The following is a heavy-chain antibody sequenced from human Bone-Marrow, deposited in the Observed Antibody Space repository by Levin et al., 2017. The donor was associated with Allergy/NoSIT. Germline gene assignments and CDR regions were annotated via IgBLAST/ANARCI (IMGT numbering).Heavy chain of an antibody. J-gene: IGHJ5*02. CDR3: AREAETNVWNWFDP. D-gene: IGHD2-8*01. Sequence: GESLKISCTASGFTFSSYNMNWLRRPPGKGLEWVASISFRSNYIYYADSVRGRFTVSRDNARNSLYLQMNSLSVEDTAVYYCAREAETNVWNWFDPWGQGTLVTVSS. V-gene: IGHV3-21*01. CDR2: ISFRSNYI. CDR1: GFTFSSYN.